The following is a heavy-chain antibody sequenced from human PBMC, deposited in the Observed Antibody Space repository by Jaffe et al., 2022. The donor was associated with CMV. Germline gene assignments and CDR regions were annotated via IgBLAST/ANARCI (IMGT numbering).Heavy chain of an antibody. Sequence: QVQLQESGPGLVKPSETLSLTCTVSGGSISSYYWSWIRQPPGKGLEWIGYIYYSGSTNYNPSLKSRVTISVDTSKNQFSLKLSSVTAADTAVYYCARDQGYSYGTGAFDYWGQGTLVTVSS. CDR2: IYYSGST. V-gene: IGHV4-59*01. J-gene: IGHJ4*02. CDR1: GGSISSYY. D-gene: IGHD5-18*01. CDR3: ARDQGYSYGTGAFDY.